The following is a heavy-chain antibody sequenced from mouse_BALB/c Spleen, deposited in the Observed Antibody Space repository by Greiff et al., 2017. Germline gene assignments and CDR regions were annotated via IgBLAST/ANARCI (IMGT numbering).Heavy chain of an antibody. D-gene: IGHD1-1*01. CDR1: GYTFTSYW. J-gene: IGHJ4*01. Sequence: QVQLQQPGAELVKPGASVKLSCKASGYTFTSYWMHWVKQRPGQGLEWIGEIDPSDSYTNYNQKFKGKATLTVDKSSSTAYMQLSSLTSEDSAVYYCAKGELTFYAMDYWGQGTSVTVSA. V-gene: IGHV1-69*02. CDR2: IDPSDSYT. CDR3: AKGELTFYAMDY.